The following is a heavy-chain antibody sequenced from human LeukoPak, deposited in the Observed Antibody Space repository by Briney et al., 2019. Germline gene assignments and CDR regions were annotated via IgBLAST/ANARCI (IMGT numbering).Heavy chain of an antibody. D-gene: IGHD5-18*01. Sequence: PGRSLRLSCAASGVTLGPYGMHWVRQAPGKGLEWVAVISYEGGTQHYADSVKGRFIISRDNSKNTLYLQMSSLRPDDTAIYYCVKGAYESLYSYGNFWGQGALVTVSS. V-gene: IGHV3-30*18. CDR3: VKGAYESLYSYGNF. CDR1: GVTLGPYG. J-gene: IGHJ4*02. CDR2: ISYEGGTQ.